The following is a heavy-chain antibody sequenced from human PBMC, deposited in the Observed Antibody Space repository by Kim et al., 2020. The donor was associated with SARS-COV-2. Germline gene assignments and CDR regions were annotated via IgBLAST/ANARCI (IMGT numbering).Heavy chain of an antibody. CDR1: GFTISIYW. CDR3: ARTSSGCFDY. Sequence: GGSLRLSCAASGFTISIYWMHWVRQAPGKGLVWVSQINNDGSTRYADSVKGRFTISRDNAKNTLYLQMNSLRAEDTALYYCARTSSGCFDYWGRGTLVTVSS. CDR2: INNDGST. J-gene: IGHJ4*02. V-gene: IGHV3-74*01. D-gene: IGHD5-12*01.